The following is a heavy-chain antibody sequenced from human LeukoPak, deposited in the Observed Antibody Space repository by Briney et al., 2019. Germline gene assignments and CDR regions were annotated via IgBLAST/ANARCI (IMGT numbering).Heavy chain of an antibody. V-gene: IGHV1-18*01. CDR1: GYTFSSYG. CDR3: ARDRTPLNGYYNDRSGYYYSY. D-gene: IGHD3-22*01. CDR2: ISAYDGNT. J-gene: IGHJ4*02. Sequence: EASVKVSCKASGYTFSSYGISWVRQAPGLGLEWMGWISAYDGNTNYAQKVQGRVTMTTDTSTSTAYLELRSLRSDDTAVYYCARDRTPLNGYYNDRSGYYYSYWGQGTLVTVS.